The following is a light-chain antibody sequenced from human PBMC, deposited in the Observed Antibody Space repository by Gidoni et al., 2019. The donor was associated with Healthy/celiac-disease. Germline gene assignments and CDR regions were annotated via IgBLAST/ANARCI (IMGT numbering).Light chain of an antibody. J-gene: IGKJ1*01. V-gene: IGKV3-20*01. Sequence: EIVLTQSPGTLSLSPGERATLSCRASQSVSSSYLARYQQTPGQAPRLLIYGASRRATGIPDRFSGSGSGTDFTLTISRLEPEDFAVYYCQQYGSSPRTFGQGTKVEIK. CDR2: GAS. CDR3: QQYGSSPRT. CDR1: QSVSSSY.